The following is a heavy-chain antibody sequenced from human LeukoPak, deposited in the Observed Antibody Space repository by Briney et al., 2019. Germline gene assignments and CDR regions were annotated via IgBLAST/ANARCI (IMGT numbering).Heavy chain of an antibody. CDR1: GVSINTYF. CDR2: VYYNGIT. V-gene: IGHV4-59*01. J-gene: IGHJ4*02. CDR3: ASQLGGTTFH. Sequence: SETLSLTCTVSGVSINTYFWSWIRQPPGKGLEWIGYVYYNGITNYNPSLKSRVSISLDTSKNQFSLRLNSVTAADTAVYYCASQLGGTTFHWGQGTLVTVSS. D-gene: IGHD1/OR15-1a*01.